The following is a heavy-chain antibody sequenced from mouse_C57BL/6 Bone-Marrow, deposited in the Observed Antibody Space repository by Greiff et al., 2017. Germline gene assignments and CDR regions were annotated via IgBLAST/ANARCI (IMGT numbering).Heavy chain of an antibody. J-gene: IGHJ2*01. CDR3: ARLRITTVVDCFDY. CDR2: ISGGGGNT. D-gene: IGHD1-1*01. Sequence: EVMLVESGGGLVKPGGSLKLSCAASGFTFSSYTMSWVRQTPEKRLEWVATISGGGGNTYYPDSVKGRFTLSRDNAKNTRYLHMSSLRSEDTALYYCARLRITTVVDCFDYWGQGTTLTVSS. V-gene: IGHV5-9*01. CDR1: GFTFSSYT.